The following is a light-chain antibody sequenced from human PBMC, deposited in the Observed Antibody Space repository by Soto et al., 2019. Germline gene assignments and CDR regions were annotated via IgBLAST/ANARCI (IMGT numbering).Light chain of an antibody. CDR3: SSYTSSSTVLSV. Sequence: QSALTQPASVSGSPGQSITISCTGTSSDVGGYNYVSWYQQHPGKAPKLMIYDVSNRPSGVSNRFSGSKSGNTASLTISGLQAEDEAVYYCSSYTSSSTVLSVFGTGTKLTVL. CDR1: SSDVGGYNY. CDR2: DVS. V-gene: IGLV2-14*01. J-gene: IGLJ1*01.